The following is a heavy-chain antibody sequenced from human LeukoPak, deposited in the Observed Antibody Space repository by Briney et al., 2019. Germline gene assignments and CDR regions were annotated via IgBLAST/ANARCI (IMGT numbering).Heavy chain of an antibody. D-gene: IGHD6-19*01. CDR3: ARGVAGPLAGYYYYGMDV. Sequence: GGSLRLSCAASGFTFSSYSMNWVRQAPGKGLEWVSSISSSSSYIYYADSVKGRFTISRDNAKNSLYLQMNSLRAEDTAVYYCARGVAGPLAGYYYYGMDVWGQGTTVTVSS. CDR2: ISSSSSYI. J-gene: IGHJ6*02. CDR1: GFTFSSYS. V-gene: IGHV3-21*01.